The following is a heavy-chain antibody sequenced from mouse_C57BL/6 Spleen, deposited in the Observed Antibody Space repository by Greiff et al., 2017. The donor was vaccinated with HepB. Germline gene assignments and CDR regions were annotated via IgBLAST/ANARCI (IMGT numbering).Heavy chain of an antibody. CDR3: AYYYGSSGYAMDY. D-gene: IGHD1-1*01. V-gene: IGHV1-7*01. J-gene: IGHJ4*01. CDR2: INPSSGYT. Sequence: QVTLKESGAELAKPGASVKLSCKASGYTFTSYWMHWVKQRPGQGLEWIGYINPSSGYTKYNQKFKDKATLTADKSSSTAYMQLSSLTYEDSAVYYCAYYYGSSGYAMDYWGQGTSVTVSS. CDR1: GYTFTSYW.